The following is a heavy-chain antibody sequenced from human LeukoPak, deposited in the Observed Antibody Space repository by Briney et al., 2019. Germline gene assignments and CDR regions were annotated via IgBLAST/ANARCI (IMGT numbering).Heavy chain of an antibody. CDR2: INPNSGGT. CDR3: ARGYSYGKDPYYYYMDV. J-gene: IGHJ6*03. CDR1: GYTFTGYY. Sequence: ASVKVSCKASGYTFTGYYMHWVRQAPGQGLEWMGWINPNSGGTNYAQKFQGRVTMTRDTSISTAYMELSSLRSEDTAVYYCARGYSYGKDPYYYYMDVWGKGTTVTISS. V-gene: IGHV1-2*02. D-gene: IGHD5-18*01.